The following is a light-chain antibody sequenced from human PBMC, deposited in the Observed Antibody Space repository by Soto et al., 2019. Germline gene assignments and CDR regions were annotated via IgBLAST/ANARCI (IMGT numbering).Light chain of an antibody. CDR3: QQYGYSPRT. CDR2: GAS. V-gene: IGKV3-20*01. CDR1: QTVTSY. J-gene: IGKJ1*01. Sequence: EIVLTQSPGTLSLSPGDIATLSCRASQTVTSYFAWYQQKPGQAPRLLIHGASTRATGIPDRFSGSGSGTEFTLTISGREPEDFSVYYCQQYGYSPRTFGQGTKVEIK.